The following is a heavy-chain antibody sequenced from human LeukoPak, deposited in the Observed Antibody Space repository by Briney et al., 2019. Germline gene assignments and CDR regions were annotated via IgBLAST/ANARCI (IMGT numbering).Heavy chain of an antibody. CDR2: IYYSGST. Sequence: SETLSLTCTVSGGSISSYYWSWIRQPPGKGLEWIGYIYYSGSTNYNPSLKSRVTISVDTSKNQFSLKLSSVTAADTAVYYCARQAVTTVPFYYYYGMDVWGQGTTVTVPS. CDR1: GGSISSYY. D-gene: IGHD4-17*01. J-gene: IGHJ6*02. CDR3: ARQAVTTVPFYYYYGMDV. V-gene: IGHV4-59*08.